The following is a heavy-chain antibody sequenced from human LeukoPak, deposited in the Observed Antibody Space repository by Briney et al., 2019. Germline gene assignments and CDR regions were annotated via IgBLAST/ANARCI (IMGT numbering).Heavy chain of an antibody. J-gene: IGHJ4*02. D-gene: IGHD6-13*01. V-gene: IGHV4-59*01. CDR3: AREDRQLVNFDY. CDR2: IYCTGNT. CDR1: GGSISNYY. Sequence: SETLSLTCTVSGGSISNYYWIWIRQPPGKGLEWIGYIYCTGNTNYNPSLKSRVTISVDTSKNQFSLMLFSVTAADTAVYYCAREDRQLVNFDYWGQGTLVTVSS.